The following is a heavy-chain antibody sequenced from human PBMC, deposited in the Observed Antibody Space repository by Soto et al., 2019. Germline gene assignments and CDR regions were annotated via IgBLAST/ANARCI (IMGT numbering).Heavy chain of an antibody. Sequence: SVKVSCKASGGTFSSYTISWVRQAPGQGLEWMGRIIPILGIANYAQKFQGRVTITADKSTSTAYMELSSLRSEDTAVYYCARVPDYGDANYYYGMDVWGQGTTVTVSS. J-gene: IGHJ6*02. CDR3: ARVPDYGDANYYYGMDV. V-gene: IGHV1-69*02. D-gene: IGHD4-17*01. CDR2: IIPILGIA. CDR1: GGTFSSYT.